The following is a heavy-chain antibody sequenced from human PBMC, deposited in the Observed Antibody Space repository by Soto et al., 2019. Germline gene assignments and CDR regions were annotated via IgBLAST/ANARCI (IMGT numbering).Heavy chain of an antibody. CDR3: ARGPNTFSSSWPGWFDP. CDR2: INPNSGGT. Sequence: QVQLVQSGAEVKKPGASVKVSCKASGYTFTGYYMHWVRQAPGQGLEWMGWINPNSGGTNYAQKFQGWVTMTRDTSISTAYMELSRLRSDDTAVYYCARGPNTFSSSWPGWFDPWGQGTLVTVSS. V-gene: IGHV1-2*04. D-gene: IGHD6-13*01. J-gene: IGHJ5*02. CDR1: GYTFTGYY.